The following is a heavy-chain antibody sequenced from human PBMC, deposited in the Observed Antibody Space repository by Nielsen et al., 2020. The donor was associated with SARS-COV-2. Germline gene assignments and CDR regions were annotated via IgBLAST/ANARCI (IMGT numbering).Heavy chain of an antibody. J-gene: IGHJ6*02. CDR1: GFTFTNSA. Sequence: SVKVSCKASGFTFTNSAVQWVRQARGQRLEWIGWIVVGSGNTNYAQKFQERVTITRDMSTSTAYMELSRLRSDDTAVYYCARSWDVWGQGTTVTVSS. CDR2: IVVGSGNT. V-gene: IGHV1-58*01. CDR3: ARSWDV.